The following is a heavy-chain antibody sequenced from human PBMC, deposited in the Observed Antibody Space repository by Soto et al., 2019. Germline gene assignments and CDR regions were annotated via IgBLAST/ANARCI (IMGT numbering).Heavy chain of an antibody. V-gene: IGHV4-30-4*08. CDR2: IYYSGNT. Sequence: PSETLSLTCTVTGVCISTADYYWSWIRQHPGKGLEWIGYIYYSGNTYYNPSLKSRVTISVDTSKNHFSLNLTSVTAADTAVYYCARDQLEGNWFDPWDQATLVTVSS. D-gene: IGHD1-1*01. J-gene: IGHJ5*02. CDR1: GVCISTADYY. CDR3: ARDQLEGNWFDP.